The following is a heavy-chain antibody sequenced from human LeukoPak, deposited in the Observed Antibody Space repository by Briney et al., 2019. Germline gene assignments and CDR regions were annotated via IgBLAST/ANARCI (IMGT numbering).Heavy chain of an antibody. V-gene: IGHV3-66*01. Sequence: GGSLRLSCVASGFTVITDYMGWVRQAPGKGLEWVSVTYTGGRTYNADSVKGRFTISRDSSENTLYLQMNSLRVEDTAMYYCARVDMATNHLDYWGQGTLVTVSS. CDR1: GFTVITDY. D-gene: IGHD5-24*01. J-gene: IGHJ4*02. CDR3: ARVDMATNHLDY. CDR2: TYTGGRT.